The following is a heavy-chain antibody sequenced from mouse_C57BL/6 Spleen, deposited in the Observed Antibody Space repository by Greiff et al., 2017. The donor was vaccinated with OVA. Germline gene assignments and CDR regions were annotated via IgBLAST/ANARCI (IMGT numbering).Heavy chain of an antibody. J-gene: IGHJ4*01. D-gene: IGHD4-1*01. V-gene: IGHV1-47*01. Sequence: VKLQESGAELVKPGASVKMSCKASGYTFTTYPIEWMKQNHGKSLEWIGNFHPYNDDTKYNEKFKGKATLTVEKSSSTVYLELSRLTSDDSAVYYCARRNWGPYYAMDYWGQGTSVTVSS. CDR2: FHPYNDDT. CDR3: ARRNWGPYYAMDY. CDR1: GYTFTTYP.